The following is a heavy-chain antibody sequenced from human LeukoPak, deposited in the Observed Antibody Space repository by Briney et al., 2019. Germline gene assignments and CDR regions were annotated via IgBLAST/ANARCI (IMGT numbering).Heavy chain of an antibody. CDR3: AAKLTKVVVVPAAIRNDS. J-gene: IGHJ4*02. CDR1: GFTFSKYW. D-gene: IGHD2-2*02. CDR2: INPDDKST. V-gene: IGHV3-74*01. Sequence: PGGSLRLSCAASGFTFSKYWLHWVRQPPGRGLVWLARINPDDKSTSYADSVKGRFTISIDDAKETLFLQMNSLRAEDTAVYYCAAKLTKVVVVPAAIRNDSWGQGTLVTVSS.